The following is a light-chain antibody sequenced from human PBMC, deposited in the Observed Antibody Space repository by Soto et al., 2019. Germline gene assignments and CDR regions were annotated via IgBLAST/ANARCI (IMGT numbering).Light chain of an antibody. J-gene: IGLJ3*02. Sequence: QSALTQPASVSGSPGQSITISCTGTSSDVGSYNLVSWYQQHPGKAPKLMIYEGSKRPSGVSNRFSGSKSGNTASLTISGLQAEYEADYYCCSYAGSGTLVFGGGTKLTVL. CDR3: CSYAGSGTLV. CDR1: SSDVGSYNL. CDR2: EGS. V-gene: IGLV2-23*01.